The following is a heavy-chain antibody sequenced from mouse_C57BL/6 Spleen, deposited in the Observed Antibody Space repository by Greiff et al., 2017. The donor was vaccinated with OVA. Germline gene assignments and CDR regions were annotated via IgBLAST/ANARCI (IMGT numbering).Heavy chain of an antibody. CDR3: ARSGGIYYGNYYFDY. CDR1: GYTFTDYY. D-gene: IGHD2-1*01. J-gene: IGHJ2*01. Sequence: EVQLQQSGPELVKPGASVKISCKASGYTFTDYYMNWVKQSHGKSLEWIGDINPNNGGTSYNQKIKGKATLTVDKSSSTAYMELRSLTSEDSAVYYCARSGGIYYGNYYFDYWGQGTTLTVSS. V-gene: IGHV1-26*01. CDR2: INPNNGGT.